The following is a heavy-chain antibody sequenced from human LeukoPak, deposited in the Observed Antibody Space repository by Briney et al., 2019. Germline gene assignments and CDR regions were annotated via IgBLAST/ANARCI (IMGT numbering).Heavy chain of an antibody. V-gene: IGHV1-2*06. Sequence: ASVKVSCKASGYTFTGYYIHWVRQAPGQGPEWMGRINPNSGGTNYVQKFQGRVTMTTDTSISTAYMELSRLRSDDTAVYYCARVDSSALIWGQGTLVSVSS. CDR2: INPNSGGT. CDR1: GYTFTGYY. CDR3: ARVDSSALI. J-gene: IGHJ4*02. D-gene: IGHD6-19*01.